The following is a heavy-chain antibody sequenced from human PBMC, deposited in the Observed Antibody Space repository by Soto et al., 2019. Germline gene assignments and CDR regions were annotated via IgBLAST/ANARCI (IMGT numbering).Heavy chain of an antibody. Sequence: QVQLVQSGAEVKKPGASVKVSCKASGYTFTSYGISWVRQAPGQGLEWMGWLSAYNGNTNYAQKLQGRVTMTTDTSTSTAYMELRSLRSDDTAVYYCAREVVLLWFWEFLPIGMDVWGQGTTVTVSS. J-gene: IGHJ6*02. V-gene: IGHV1-18*01. CDR3: AREVVLLWFWEFLPIGMDV. CDR1: GYTFTSYG. CDR2: LSAYNGNT. D-gene: IGHD3-10*01.